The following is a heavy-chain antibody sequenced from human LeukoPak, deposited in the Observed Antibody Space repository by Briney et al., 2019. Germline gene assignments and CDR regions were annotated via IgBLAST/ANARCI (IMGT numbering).Heavy chain of an antibody. V-gene: IGHV3-23*01. Sequence: GGSLRLSCAASGFTFSSYAMSWVRQAPGKGLEWVSAISGSGGSTYYADSVKGRFTISRDNSKNTLYLQMNSLRAEDTAVYYCARHYDSSGYNYWYFDLWGRGTLVTVSS. CDR2: ISGSGGST. D-gene: IGHD3-22*01. J-gene: IGHJ2*01. CDR1: GFTFSSYA. CDR3: ARHYDSSGYNYWYFDL.